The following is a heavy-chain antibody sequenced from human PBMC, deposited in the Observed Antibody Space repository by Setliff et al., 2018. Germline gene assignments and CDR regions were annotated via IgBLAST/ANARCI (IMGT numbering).Heavy chain of an antibody. CDR1: GFTFSSYG. CDR3: ARDSVGYSYGYYFDY. V-gene: IGHV3-33*01. Sequence: GGSLRLSCAASGFTFSSYGMHWVRQAPGKGLEWVAVIWYDGSNKYYADSVKGRFTISRDNSKNTLYLQMNSLRAEDTAVYYCARDSVGYSYGYYFDYWGQGTLVTVSS. J-gene: IGHJ4*02. D-gene: IGHD5-18*01. CDR2: IWYDGSNK.